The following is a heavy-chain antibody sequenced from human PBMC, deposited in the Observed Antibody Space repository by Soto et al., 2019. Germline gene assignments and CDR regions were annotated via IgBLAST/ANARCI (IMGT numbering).Heavy chain of an antibody. CDR3: ASIADD. J-gene: IGHJ4*02. CDR2: LTHDGGSA. CDR1: GFSLTAFG. D-gene: IGHD2-21*01. Sequence: QVQLVQSGGGVVQPGRTLRLSCAAAGFSLTAFGMQWVRQPPGKGLQWVARLTHDGGSAVYGDSVKGRFTVSRDTSKNPLYLQMNSLRTEETAIYYCASIADDWGQGTLVTVSS. V-gene: IGHV3-30*05.